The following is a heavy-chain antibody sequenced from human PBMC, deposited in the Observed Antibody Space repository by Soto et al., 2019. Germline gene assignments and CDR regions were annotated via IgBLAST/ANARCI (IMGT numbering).Heavy chain of an antibody. CDR1: GGSFSGYY. V-gene: IGHV4-34*01. CDR3: ARGNYGERFAGMDV. CDR2: INHSGST. Sequence: SETLSLTCAVYGGSFSGYYWSWIRQPPGKGLEWIGEINHSGSTNYNPSLKSRVTISVDTSKNQFSLKLSSVTAADTAVYYCARGNYGERFAGMDVWGQGTTVTGSS. D-gene: IGHD4-17*01. J-gene: IGHJ6*02.